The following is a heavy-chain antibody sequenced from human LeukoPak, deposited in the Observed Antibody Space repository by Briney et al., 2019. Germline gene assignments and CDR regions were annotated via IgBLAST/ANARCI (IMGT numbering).Heavy chain of an antibody. CDR3: ARGRYYYGSGSPLFDY. J-gene: IGHJ4*02. Sequence: ASVKVSCKASGYTFTGYYMHWVRQAPGQGLEWMGWINPNSGGTNYAQKFQGRVTMTRDTSISTAYMELSRLRSDDTAVYSCARGRYYYGSGSPLFDYWGQGTLVTVSS. CDR2: INPNSGGT. V-gene: IGHV1-2*02. CDR1: GYTFTGYY. D-gene: IGHD3-10*01.